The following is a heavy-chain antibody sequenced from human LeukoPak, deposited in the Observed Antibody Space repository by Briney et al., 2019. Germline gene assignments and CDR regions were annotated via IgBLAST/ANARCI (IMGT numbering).Heavy chain of an antibody. CDR1: GFTFSASA. V-gene: IGHV3-73*01. Sequence: GGSLKLSCAASGFTFSASAMHWVRQASGKGLEWVGRIRSKANSYATAYGESVKGRFTISRGDSKNTAYLQMNSLRTEDTALYYCVQYYYTSGSCGSVLIDYWGQGTLVTVSS. CDR3: VQYYYTSGSCGSVLIDY. J-gene: IGHJ4*02. CDR2: IRSKANSYAT. D-gene: IGHD3-10*01.